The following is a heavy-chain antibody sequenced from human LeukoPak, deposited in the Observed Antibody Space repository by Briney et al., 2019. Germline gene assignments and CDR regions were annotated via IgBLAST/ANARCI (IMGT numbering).Heavy chain of an antibody. D-gene: IGHD6-19*01. CDR3: ARSAYSSGWYGGVNWFDP. Sequence: PSETLSLTCTVSGGSISNYYWSWIRQPPGKGLEWIGYIYYSGSTNYNPSLKSRVTISVDTSKNQFSLKLSSVTAADMAVYYCARSAYSSGWYGGVNWFDPWGQGTLVTVSS. V-gene: IGHV4-59*01. CDR2: IYYSGST. CDR1: GGSISNYY. J-gene: IGHJ5*02.